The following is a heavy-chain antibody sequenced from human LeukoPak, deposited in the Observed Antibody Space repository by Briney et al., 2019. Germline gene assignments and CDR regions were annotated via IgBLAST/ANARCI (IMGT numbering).Heavy chain of an antibody. CDR1: GFTFDSHA. CDR2: ISGGGGST. D-gene: IGHD3-16*02. Sequence: PGGSLRLSCAASGFTFDSHAMSWVRQAPGKGLEWVSAISGGGGSTYHADFVKGRFTISRDNSKSTLSLQMNSLRVEDTAVYYCARDQGYDYVWGSNRYGYWGQGTLVTVSS. J-gene: IGHJ4*02. CDR3: ARDQGYDYVWGSNRYGY. V-gene: IGHV3-23*01.